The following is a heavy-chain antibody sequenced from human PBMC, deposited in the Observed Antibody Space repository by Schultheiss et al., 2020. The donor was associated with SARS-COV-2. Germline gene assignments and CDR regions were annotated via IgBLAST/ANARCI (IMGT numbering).Heavy chain of an antibody. CDR1: GASISSGSYF. J-gene: IGHJ4*02. CDR2: INHSGST. CDR3: ARAQTAYGDYRY. D-gene: IGHD4-17*01. Sequence: SETLSLTCTLSGASISSGSYFWSWIRQPAGKGLEWIGEINHSGSTYYNPSLKSRVTMSVDTSKNQFSLKLSSVTAADTAVYYYARAQTAYGDYRYWGQGTLVTVSS. V-gene: IGHV4-61*10.